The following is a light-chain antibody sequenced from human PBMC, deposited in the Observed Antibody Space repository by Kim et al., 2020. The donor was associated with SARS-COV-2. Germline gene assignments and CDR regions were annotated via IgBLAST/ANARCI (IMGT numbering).Light chain of an antibody. CDR2: WAS. CDR1: QSVLYSSKNKNF. Sequence: DIVMTQSPDSLALSLGERATINCNSSQSVLYSSKNKNFLAWYQQKSGQPPKLLIHWASTRDSGVPDRLSGSGSGTDFTLTISSLQAEDVAVYYCQQYYNTPRTFGQGTKVDIK. CDR3: QQYYNTPRT. J-gene: IGKJ1*01. V-gene: IGKV4-1*01.